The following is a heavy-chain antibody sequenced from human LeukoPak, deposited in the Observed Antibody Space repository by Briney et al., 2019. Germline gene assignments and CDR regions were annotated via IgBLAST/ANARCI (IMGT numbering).Heavy chain of an antibody. CDR3: ARVRSSGAFDS. CDR1: GYTFTDYY. J-gene: IGHJ4*02. Sequence: ASVKVSCKASGYTFTDYYMHWVRQAPGQGLEWMGWITPNPNTGDTNYAQKFQGRVTMTRDTSISTAYMELSKLISDDTAVYYCARVRSSGAFDSWGQGTLVTVSS. D-gene: IGHD6-6*01. V-gene: IGHV1-2*02. CDR2: ITPNPNTGDT.